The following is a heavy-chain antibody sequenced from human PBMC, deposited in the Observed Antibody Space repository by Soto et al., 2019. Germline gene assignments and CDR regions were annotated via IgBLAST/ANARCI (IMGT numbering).Heavy chain of an antibody. V-gene: IGHV1-69*13. CDR1: GGTFSSYA. J-gene: IGHJ3*02. CDR3: ARTQRVIVGATTLAYSAAFDI. CDR2: IIPIFGTA. Sequence: GASVKVSCKASGGTFSSYAISWVRQAPGQGLEWMGGIIPIFGTANYAQKFQGRVTITADESTSTAYMELSSLRSEDTAVYYCARTQRVIVGATTLAYSAAFDIWGQGTMVTVSS. D-gene: IGHD1-26*01.